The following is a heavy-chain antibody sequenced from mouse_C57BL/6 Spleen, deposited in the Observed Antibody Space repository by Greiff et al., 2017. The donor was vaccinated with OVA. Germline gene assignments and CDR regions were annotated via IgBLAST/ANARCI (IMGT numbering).Heavy chain of an antibody. D-gene: IGHD2-1*01. J-gene: IGHJ4*01. Sequence: VQLQQSGPELVKPGASVKISCKASGYAFSSYWMNWVKQRPGKGLEWIGRIYPGDGDTNYTGKFKGKATLTADKSSSTAYIQLSSLTSEDSAVYFCASKGNYEDAMDYWGQGTSVTVSS. V-gene: IGHV1-82*01. CDR1: GYAFSSYW. CDR3: ASKGNYEDAMDY. CDR2: IYPGDGDT.